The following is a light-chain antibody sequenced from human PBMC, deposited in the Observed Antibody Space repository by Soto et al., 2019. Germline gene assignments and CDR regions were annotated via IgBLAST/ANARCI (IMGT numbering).Light chain of an antibody. Sequence: QSALTQPASVSGSPGQSITISCTGTSSDVGGYNFVSWYQQHPGNAPKLIIYDVTSRPSGVSNRFSDSKSGNAASLTISGLQAEDEALYYSTPYTSSGAVVFGGGTKLTVL. CDR1: SSDVGGYNF. V-gene: IGLV2-14*03. CDR3: TPYTSSGAVV. J-gene: IGLJ3*02. CDR2: DVT.